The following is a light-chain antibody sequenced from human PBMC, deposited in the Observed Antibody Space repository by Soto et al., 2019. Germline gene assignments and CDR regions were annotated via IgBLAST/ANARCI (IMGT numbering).Light chain of an antibody. V-gene: IGLV2-14*03. CDR1: SSDVGGYNY. Sequence: QSALTQPASVSGSPGQSITISCTGTSSDVGGYNYVSWYQLHPGKPPKLMIYDVSIRPSGVSNRFSGSKPGNTASLTISGLQAEDETDYYCSSYTSSSSVVFGGGTKLTVL. CDR3: SSYTSSSSVV. CDR2: DVS. J-gene: IGLJ2*01.